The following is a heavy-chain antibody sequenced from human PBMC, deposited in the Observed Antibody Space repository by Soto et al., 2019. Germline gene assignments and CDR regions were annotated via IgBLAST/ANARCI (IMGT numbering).Heavy chain of an antibody. V-gene: IGHV1-69*18. CDR2: IIPMFGIP. CDR1: GGTLNKHA. J-gene: IGHJ3*01. Sequence: QVQLVQSGAEVKKPGSSVKVSCKASGGTLNKHAITWVRRAPGQGLEWLGRIIPMFGIPNYPLKFQGRVTITGDDSTNRSHMELHSLMSDDTAVYYCARGGTSGWLKGAYDVWGQGTMVTVSS. CDR3: ARGGTSGWLKGAYDV. D-gene: IGHD6-13*01.